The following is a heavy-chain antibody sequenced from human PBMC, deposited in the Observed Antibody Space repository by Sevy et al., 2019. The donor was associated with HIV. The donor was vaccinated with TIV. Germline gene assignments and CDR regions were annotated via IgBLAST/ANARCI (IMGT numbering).Heavy chain of an antibody. Sequence: SETLSLTCTVSGGSISSYYWSWIRQPPGKGLEWIGYIYYSGSTNYNPSLKSRVTISVDTSKNQFSLKLSSVTAADTAVYYCAREIYLSGGYNPGTFDYWGQRTLVTVSS. J-gene: IGHJ4*02. D-gene: IGHD6-19*01. CDR1: GGSISSYY. CDR3: AREIYLSGGYNPGTFDY. CDR2: IYYSGST. V-gene: IGHV4-59*13.